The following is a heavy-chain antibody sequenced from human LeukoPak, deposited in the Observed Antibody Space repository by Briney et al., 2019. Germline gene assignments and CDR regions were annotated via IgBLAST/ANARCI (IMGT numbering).Heavy chain of an antibody. D-gene: IGHD2-2*01. J-gene: IGHJ4*02. CDR3: ARDCSSTTCNLN. CDR1: GFTFSDYS. Sequence: GGSLRLSCVVSGFTFSDYSMNWVRQAPGKGLEWVSSISGSSSYIYYAESVKGRFTISRDNAKNSLYLQMSSLRAEDTAVYYCARDCSSTTCNLNWGQGTLVTASS. V-gene: IGHV3-21*01. CDR2: ISGSSSYI.